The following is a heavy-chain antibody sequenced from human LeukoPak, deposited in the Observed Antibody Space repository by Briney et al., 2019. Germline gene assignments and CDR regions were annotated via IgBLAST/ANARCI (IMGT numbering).Heavy chain of an antibody. CDR3: ASYDSSGYYDVDAIDI. J-gene: IGHJ3*02. CDR2: INSDGSST. D-gene: IGHD3-22*01. Sequence: PGGSLRLSCAASGFTFSSYWMHWVRQAPGKGLVWVSRINSDGSSTSYADSVKGRFTISRDNAKNTLYLQMNSLRAEDTAVYYCASYDSSGYYDVDAIDIWGQGTMVTVSS. CDR1: GFTFSSYW. V-gene: IGHV3-74*01.